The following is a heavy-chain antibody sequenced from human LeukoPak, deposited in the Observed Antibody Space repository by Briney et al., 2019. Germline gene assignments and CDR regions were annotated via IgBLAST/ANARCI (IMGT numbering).Heavy chain of an antibody. CDR2: IYYSGST. Sequence: SETLSLTCTVSGGSISSYYWSWIRQPPGKGLEWIGYIYYSGSTNYNPSLKSRVTISVDTSKNQFSLKLSSVTAADTAVYYRARSDYGDYYDAFDIWGQGTMVTVSS. CDR3: ARSDYGDYYDAFDI. CDR1: GGSISSYY. V-gene: IGHV4-59*01. D-gene: IGHD4-17*01. J-gene: IGHJ3*02.